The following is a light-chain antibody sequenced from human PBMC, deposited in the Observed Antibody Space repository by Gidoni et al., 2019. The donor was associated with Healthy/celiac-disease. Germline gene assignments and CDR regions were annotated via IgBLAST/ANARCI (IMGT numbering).Light chain of an antibody. V-gene: IGKV4-1*01. J-gene: IGKJ2*01. CDR1: QSVLYSSKNKNY. Sequence: DIVMTQSPDSLDVSLGERATINCKSSQSVLYSSKNKNYLAWYQQKPGQPPKLLIYWASTRESGVPDRFSGSGSGTDFTLTISSLQAEDVAVYYCQQYYSTPYTFGQGTKLEIK. CDR3: QQYYSTPYT. CDR2: WAS.